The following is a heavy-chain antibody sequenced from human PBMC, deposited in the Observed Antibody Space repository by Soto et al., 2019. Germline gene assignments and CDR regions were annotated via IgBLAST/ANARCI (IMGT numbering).Heavy chain of an antibody. CDR2: ISGSGGSGST. V-gene: IGHV3-23*01. CDR3: AKSYIRKQWLPFDY. CDR1: GFTFSDYA. Sequence: EVQLLGSGGGLVQPGGSLRLSCAASGFTFSDYAMTWVRQAPGKGLEWVSGISGSGGSGSTYYADSVKGRFTISRDDSKNTLYLQMNSLRAEDTAVYYCAKSYIRKQWLPFDYWGQGTLVTVSS. J-gene: IGHJ4*02. D-gene: IGHD6-19*01.